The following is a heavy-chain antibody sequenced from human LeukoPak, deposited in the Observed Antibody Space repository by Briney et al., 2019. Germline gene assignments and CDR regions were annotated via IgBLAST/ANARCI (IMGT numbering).Heavy chain of an antibody. V-gene: IGHV4-59*01. J-gene: IGHJ4*02. CDR2: IYYSGST. D-gene: IGHD5-18*01. Sequence: SETLSLTCTVSGGSISSYYWSWIRQPPGKGLEWIGYIYYSGSTNCNPSLKSRVTISVDTSKNQFSLKLSSVTAADTAVYYCARGVGTAMVPDFDYWGQGTLVTVSS. CDR1: GGSISSYY. CDR3: ARGVGTAMVPDFDY.